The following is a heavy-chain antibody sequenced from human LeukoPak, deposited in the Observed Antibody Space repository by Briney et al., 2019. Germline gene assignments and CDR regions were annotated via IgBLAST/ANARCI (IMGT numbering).Heavy chain of an antibody. Sequence: ASVKVSCKASGYTFTSYYMHWVRQAPGQGLEWMGIINPSGGSTSYAQEFQGRVTMTRDTSTSTVYMELSSLRSEDTAVYYCARDRVAGTRAYYYYYYGMDVWGQGTTVTVSS. V-gene: IGHV1-46*01. CDR3: ARDRVAGTRAYYYYYYGMDV. CDR2: INPSGGST. CDR1: GYTFTSYY. J-gene: IGHJ6*02. D-gene: IGHD6-19*01.